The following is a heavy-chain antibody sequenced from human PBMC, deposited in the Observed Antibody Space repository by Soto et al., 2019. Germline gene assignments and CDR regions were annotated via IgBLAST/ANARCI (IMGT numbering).Heavy chain of an antibody. J-gene: IGHJ6*04. D-gene: IGHD3-16*01. CDR3: ARWGFKHVPLAV. V-gene: IGHV1-8*01. CDR2: MNPNSGST. Sequence: GASVKVSCKASGYTFTRYDINWVRQATGQGLEWMGWMNPNSGSTGYAQKFQGRVTMTRNTSISTAYMELSSLRSEDTAVYYCARWGFKHVPLAVWGKGTTVTVYS. CDR1: GYTFTRYD.